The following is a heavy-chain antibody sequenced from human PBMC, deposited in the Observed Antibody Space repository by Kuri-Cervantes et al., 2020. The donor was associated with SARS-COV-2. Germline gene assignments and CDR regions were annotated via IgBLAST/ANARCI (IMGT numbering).Heavy chain of an antibody. CDR3: ANSLLLSLDY. CDR1: GFTFSSYG. CDR2: IRYDGSNK. Sequence: GESLKISCAASGFTFSSYGMHWVRQAPGKGLEWVAFIRYDGSNKYYAGSVKGRFTISRDNSKNTLYLQMNSLRAEDTAVYYCANSLLLSLDYWGQGTLVTVSS. J-gene: IGHJ4*02. V-gene: IGHV3-30*02. D-gene: IGHD1-26*01.